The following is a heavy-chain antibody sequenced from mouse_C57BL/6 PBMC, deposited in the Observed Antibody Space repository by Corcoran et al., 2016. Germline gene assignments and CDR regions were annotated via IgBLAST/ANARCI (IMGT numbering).Heavy chain of an antibody. J-gene: IGHJ4*01. CDR3: ARWYDYDYYAMDY. V-gene: IGHV9-3*01. CDR1: GYTFTTYG. CDR2: INTYSGVP. Sequence: QIQLVQSGPELKKPGETVKISCKASGYTFTTYGMSWVKQAPGKGLKWMGWINTYSGVPTYADDFKGRFAFSLETSASTAYLQINNLKNEDTATYFCARWYDYDYYAMDYWGQGTSVTVSS. D-gene: IGHD2-4*01.